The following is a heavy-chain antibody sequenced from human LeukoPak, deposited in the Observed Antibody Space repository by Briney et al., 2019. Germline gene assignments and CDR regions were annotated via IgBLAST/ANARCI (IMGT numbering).Heavy chain of an antibody. V-gene: IGHV4-34*01. Sequence: SETLSLTCAVYGGSFSGYYWSWIRQPPGKGLEWIGEINDSGSTNYNLSLKSRVTISVDTSKNQFSLKLTSVTAADTAVYYCAREIELQWFGESDYWGQGTLVTVSS. CDR3: AREIELQWFGESDY. CDR2: INDSGST. D-gene: IGHD3-10*01. J-gene: IGHJ4*02. CDR1: GGSFSGYY.